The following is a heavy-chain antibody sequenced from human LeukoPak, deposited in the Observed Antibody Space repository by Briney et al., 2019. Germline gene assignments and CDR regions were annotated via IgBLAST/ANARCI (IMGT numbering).Heavy chain of an antibody. Sequence: ASVKVSCKASGYTFTSYYMHWVRQAPGQGLEWMGIINPSGGSTSYAQKFQGRVTMTRDTSISTAYMELSRLRSDDTAVYYCARARITFGGVIAQTWGQGTLVTVSS. V-gene: IGHV1-46*01. CDR3: ARARITFGGVIAQT. CDR2: INPSGGST. D-gene: IGHD3-16*02. J-gene: IGHJ5*02. CDR1: GYTFTSYY.